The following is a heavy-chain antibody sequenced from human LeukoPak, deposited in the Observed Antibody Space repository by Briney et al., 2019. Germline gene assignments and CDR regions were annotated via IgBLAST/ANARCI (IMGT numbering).Heavy chain of an antibody. Sequence: ASVKVSCKASGYTFTSYGITWVRQAPGQGLEWMGWISAYNGKTIYAQKLQGRVTMTTDASTSTVYMELRSLRSDDTAVYYCARAGSVSYYWYFGYWGQGTLVTVPS. V-gene: IGHV1-18*01. D-gene: IGHD1-26*01. CDR3: ARAGSVSYYWYFGY. CDR2: ISAYNGKT. CDR1: GYTFTSYG. J-gene: IGHJ4*02.